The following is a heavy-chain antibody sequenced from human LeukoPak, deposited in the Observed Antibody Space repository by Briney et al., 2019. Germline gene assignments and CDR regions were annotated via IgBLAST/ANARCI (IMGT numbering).Heavy chain of an antibody. J-gene: IGHJ5*01. V-gene: IGHV1-2*02. Sequence: ASVKVSCKASGFTLLDYGISWVRQAPGQGLEWMGWINPNNGATNYGQKFQGRVTMTWDTSISTAYIELTRLTSDDAAVYFCGRGLEGGKWLDCWGQGALVTVSS. D-gene: IGHD3-3*01. CDR3: GRGLEGGKWLDC. CDR1: GFTLLDYG. CDR2: INPNNGAT.